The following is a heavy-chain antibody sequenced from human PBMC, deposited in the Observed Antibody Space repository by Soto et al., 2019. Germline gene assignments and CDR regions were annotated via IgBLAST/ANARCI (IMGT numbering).Heavy chain of an antibody. V-gene: IGHV3-53*04. CDR2: LYSGGAT. D-gene: IGHD3-10*01. CDR1: GFIVSSNY. CDR3: LRGRYGSQIH. Sequence: EVRLVESGGGLVQPGGSLRLSCAASGFIVSSNYMTWVRQAPGKGLEWVSLLYSGGATHYAASVKRRFTISSHSSQNTLFLQMNSLRTEDTATYYCLRGRYGSQIHWGQGTKVTVSS. J-gene: IGHJ4*02.